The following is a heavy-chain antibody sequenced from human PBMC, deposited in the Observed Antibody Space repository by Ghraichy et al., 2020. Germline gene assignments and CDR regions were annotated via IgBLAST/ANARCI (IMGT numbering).Heavy chain of an antibody. J-gene: IGHJ6*02. CDR1: GYNFGSYG. D-gene: IGHD3-22*01. CDR2: ISPFSGQT. Sequence: ASVKVSCKGSGYNFGSYGLNWVRQAPGQGLEWMAWISPFSGQTNFAQKFQGRVSMTTDTPTKTAYMELKNLRSDDTGIYFCAKDFYDSRGYHFFYAMDVWGQGTTVTVSS. CDR3: AKDFYDSRGYHFFYAMDV. V-gene: IGHV1-18*01.